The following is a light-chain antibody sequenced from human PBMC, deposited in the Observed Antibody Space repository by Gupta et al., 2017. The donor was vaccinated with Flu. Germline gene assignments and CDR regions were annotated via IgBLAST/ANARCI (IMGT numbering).Light chain of an antibody. CDR2: GAS. CDR3: QQYYNWPPWT. Sequence: DIVMTQSPATPSVSPGERAIVSCRASQSIARTLAWYQQKPGQAPRLLIYGASTRATGIPARFSGSGSGTEFTLTITGLKSEDFAVYYCQQYYNWPPWTFGQGTRVEIK. CDR1: QSIART. J-gene: IGKJ1*01. V-gene: IGKV3-15*01.